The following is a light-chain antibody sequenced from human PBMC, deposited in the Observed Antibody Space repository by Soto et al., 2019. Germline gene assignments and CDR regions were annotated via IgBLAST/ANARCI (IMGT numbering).Light chain of an antibody. J-gene: IGKJ1*01. V-gene: IGKV1-5*01. Sequence: DIQMTQSPSTLSASVGDRVTITCRASQSISSWLAWYQQKPGKAPKLLIYDASSLEGGVPSRFSGSGSGTEFTLTSSRLQPDYFATYYCQQDNAYSTFGQGTKVEIK. CDR2: DAS. CDR1: QSISSW. CDR3: QQDNAYST.